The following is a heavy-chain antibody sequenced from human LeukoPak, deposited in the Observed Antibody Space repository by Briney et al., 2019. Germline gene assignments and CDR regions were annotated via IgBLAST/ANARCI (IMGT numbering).Heavy chain of an antibody. CDR3: ARSGADNWNYEFDY. CDR1: GYTFNTYA. J-gene: IGHJ4*02. Sequence: ASVKVSCKASGYTFNTYAMNWVRQAPGQGLEWMGWINTNTAKPTYVQGFRGRFEFSLDTSVSTAYLQISSLKTDDTAVYYCARSGADNWNYEFDYWGQGTLITVSS. CDR2: INTNTAKP. D-gene: IGHD1-7*01. V-gene: IGHV7-4-1*02.